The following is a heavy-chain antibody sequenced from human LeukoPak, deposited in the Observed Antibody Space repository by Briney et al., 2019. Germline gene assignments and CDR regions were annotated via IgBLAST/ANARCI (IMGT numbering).Heavy chain of an antibody. D-gene: IGHD6-19*01. CDR3: ARLAGYFDY. CDR2: TYSGGST. CDR1: GFTVSSIY. Sequence: GGSPRLSRAASGFTVSSIYMSWVRQAPRKRLEWVSGTYSGGSTYYADSVKGRFTISRDNSTNTLYLEMDSLTAEDTSVYYCARLAGYFDYWGQGTLVTVSS. J-gene: IGHJ4*02. V-gene: IGHV3-53*01.